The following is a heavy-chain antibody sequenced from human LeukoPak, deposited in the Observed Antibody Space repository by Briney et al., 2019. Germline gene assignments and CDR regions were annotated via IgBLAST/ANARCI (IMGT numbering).Heavy chain of an antibody. J-gene: IGHJ5*02. CDR3: ARAYSYDYVWGSYRWYNWFDP. Sequence: PSETLSLTCAVYGGSFSGYYWSWIRQPPGKGLEWIGEINHSGSTNYNPSLKSRVTISVDTSKNQFSLKLSSVTAADTAVYYCARAYSYDYVWGSYRWYNWFDPWGQGTLVTVSS. D-gene: IGHD3-16*02. V-gene: IGHV4-34*01. CDR2: INHSGST. CDR1: GGSFSGYY.